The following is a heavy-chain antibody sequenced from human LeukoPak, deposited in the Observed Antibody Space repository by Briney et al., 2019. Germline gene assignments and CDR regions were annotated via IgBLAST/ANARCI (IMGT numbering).Heavy chain of an antibody. D-gene: IGHD3-22*01. Sequence: PGGSLRLSCAASGFIFSDSYWSWLRQPPGKGLEWIGEINHSGSTNYNASLKSRVTISVDTSKNQFSLKLSSVTAADTAVYYCARLLFIETTMIVVGFDYWGQGTLVTVSS. CDR1: GFIFSDSY. J-gene: IGHJ4*02. CDR3: ARLLFIETTMIVVGFDY. CDR2: INHSGST. V-gene: IGHV4-34*01.